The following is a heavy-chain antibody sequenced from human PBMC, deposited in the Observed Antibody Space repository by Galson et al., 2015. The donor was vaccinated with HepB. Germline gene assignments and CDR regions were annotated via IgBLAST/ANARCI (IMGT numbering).Heavy chain of an antibody. CDR1: GFTFSSYS. CDR3: AREPAYSYGIDY. D-gene: IGHD5-18*01. V-gene: IGHV3-21*01. Sequence: SLRLSCAASGFTFSSYSMNWVRQAPGKGLEWVSSISSSSSYIYYADSVKGRFTISRDNAKNSLYLQMNSLRAEDTAVYYCAREPAYSYGIDYWGQGTLVTVSS. J-gene: IGHJ4*02. CDR2: ISSSSSYI.